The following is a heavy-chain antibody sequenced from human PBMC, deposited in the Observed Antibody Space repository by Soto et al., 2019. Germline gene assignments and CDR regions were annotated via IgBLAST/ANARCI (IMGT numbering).Heavy chain of an antibody. CDR3: AGARGGDSGDYASLFDR. Sequence: SETLSLTCTVFGGSVSIGDYLWSWIRQRPGKGLEWIGYIHDSGNTYYNPSLKSRVTISLDTSKNQFSLKVTSMTAADTAVYFCAGARGGDSGDYASLFDRWGQGNLVAVSS. CDR2: IHDSGNT. D-gene: IGHD4-17*01. J-gene: IGHJ5*02. CDR1: GGSVSIGDYL. V-gene: IGHV4-30-4*01.